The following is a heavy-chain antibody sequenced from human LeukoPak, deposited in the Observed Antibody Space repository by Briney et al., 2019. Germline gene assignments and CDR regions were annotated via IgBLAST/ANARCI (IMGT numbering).Heavy chain of an antibody. V-gene: IGHV3-48*01. D-gene: IGHD2-15*01. CDR3: AKEFYFATAV. J-gene: IGHJ6*02. CDR1: GVTFSGYS. CDR2: ISSSSSTI. Sequence: GESLRLSCAATGVTFSGYSMNWARQAPGKGLEWVSYISSSSSTIYYADSVKGRFTISRDNSQNTLYLQMNSLRAEDTAVYYCAKEFYFATAVWGQGTTVTVSS.